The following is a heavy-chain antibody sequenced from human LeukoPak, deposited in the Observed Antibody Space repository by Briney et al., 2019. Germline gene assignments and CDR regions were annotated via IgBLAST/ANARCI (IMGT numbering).Heavy chain of an antibody. J-gene: IGHJ4*02. D-gene: IGHD3-3*01. CDR1: GYTFTSYG. V-gene: IGHV1-18*01. CDR3: ARTSFDYDFWSGYLFDY. CDR2: ISAYNGNT. Sequence: ASVTVSFKASGYTFTSYGISWVRQAPGQGLEWMGWISAYNGNTNYAQKLQGRVTMTTDTSTSTAYMELRSLRSDDTAVYYCARTSFDYDFWSGYLFDYWGQGTLVTVPS.